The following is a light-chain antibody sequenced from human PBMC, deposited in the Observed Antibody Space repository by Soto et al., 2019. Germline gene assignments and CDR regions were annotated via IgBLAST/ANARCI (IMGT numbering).Light chain of an antibody. J-gene: IGKJ1*01. V-gene: IGKV3-11*01. CDR3: QQRSNWPRT. CDR1: QSVSSY. CDR2: DAS. Sequence: EIVLTQSPATLSLSPGERATLSCRASQSVSSYLAWYQQKPGQAPRLLIYDASNRATGIPARFSASGSGTDLTLTISSLGPEDLAVYYCQQRSNWPRTFGQGTKVEIK.